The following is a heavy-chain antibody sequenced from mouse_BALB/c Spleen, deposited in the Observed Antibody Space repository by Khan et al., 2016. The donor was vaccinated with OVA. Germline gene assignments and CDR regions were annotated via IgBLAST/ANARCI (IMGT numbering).Heavy chain of an antibody. Sequence: QVQLKESGAELAKPGASVKMSCKASGYTFINYWIPWVKQRPGQGLEWIGYINTSTGYTEYNQNFKDKATLTADKSSSTAYMQLSSLTSEDSAVYYCARRGLRWDFDYWGQGTTLTVSS. CDR2: INTSTGYT. D-gene: IGHD1-1*01. V-gene: IGHV1-7*01. CDR1: GYTFINYW. J-gene: IGHJ2*01. CDR3: ARRGLRWDFDY.